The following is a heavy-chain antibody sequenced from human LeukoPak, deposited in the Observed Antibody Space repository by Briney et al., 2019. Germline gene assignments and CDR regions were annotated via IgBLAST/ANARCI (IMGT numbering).Heavy chain of an antibody. CDR3: ARGLSQAYCGGDYYSFFDY. CDR2: IYTSGST. V-gene: IGHV4-61*02. J-gene: IGHJ4*02. CDR1: GGSISSGSYY. D-gene: IGHD2-21*02. Sequence: SETLSLTCTVSGGSISSGSYYWSWVRQPAGTGLEWLGRIYTSGSTNYNPSLKSRVTISVDTSKNQFSLKLSSVTAADTAVYYCARGLSQAYCGGDYYSFFDYWGQGTLVTVSS.